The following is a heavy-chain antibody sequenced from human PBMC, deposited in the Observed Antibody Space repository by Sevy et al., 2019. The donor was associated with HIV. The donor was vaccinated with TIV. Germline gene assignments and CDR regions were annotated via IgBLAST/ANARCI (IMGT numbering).Heavy chain of an antibody. V-gene: IGHV1-2*02. J-gene: IGHJ3*02. CDR3: ARDWYYYDSSGYQIRDAFDI. CDR2: INPNSGGT. Sequence: ASVKVSCKASGYTFTGYYMHWVRQAPGQGLEWMGWINPNSGGTNYAQKFQGRVTMTRDTSISTAYMELSRLRSDDTVVHYCARDWYYYDSSGYQIRDAFDIWGQGTMVTVSS. CDR1: GYTFTGYY. D-gene: IGHD3-22*01.